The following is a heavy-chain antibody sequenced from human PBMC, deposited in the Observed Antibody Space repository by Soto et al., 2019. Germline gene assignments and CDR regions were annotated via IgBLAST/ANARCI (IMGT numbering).Heavy chain of an antibody. CDR2: IIPIFGTA. CDR3: ARDERGIAVAGTGDY. Sequence: QVQLVQSGAEVKKPGSSVKVSCKASGGTFSSYAISWVRQAPGQGLEWMGGIIPIFGTANYAQKFKGRVTITADESTSTAYMELSSMRSEDTAVYYCARDERGIAVAGTGDYWGQGTLVTVSS. V-gene: IGHV1-69*12. J-gene: IGHJ4*02. CDR1: GGTFSSYA. D-gene: IGHD6-19*01.